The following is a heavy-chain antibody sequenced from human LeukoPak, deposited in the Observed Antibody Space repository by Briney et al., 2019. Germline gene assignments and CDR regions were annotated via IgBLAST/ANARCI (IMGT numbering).Heavy chain of an antibody. V-gene: IGHV4-34*01. D-gene: IGHD1-26*01. CDR1: GGSFSGYY. CDR2: INHSGST. CDR3: AREKGDFDY. Sequence: SETLSLTCAVYGGSFSGYYWSWIRQPPGKGLEWIGEINHSGSTNYNPSLKSRVTISVDTSKNQFSLKLSSVTAADTAAYYCAREKGDFDYWGQGTLVTVSS. J-gene: IGHJ4*02.